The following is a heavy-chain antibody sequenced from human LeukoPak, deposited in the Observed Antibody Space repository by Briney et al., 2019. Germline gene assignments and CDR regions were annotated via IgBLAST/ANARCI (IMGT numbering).Heavy chain of an antibody. V-gene: IGHV1-3*03. CDR3: ARDRSVAAAGNCYMDV. CDR2: IIAGIGNT. CDR1: GYTFTSYA. J-gene: IGHJ6*03. Sequence: ASVKDSSKASGYTFTSYAMHWVRQAPGQRLEWMGWIIAGIGNTKYSQEFQGRVTITRDTSASTAYMELSRLRSEDMAVYYCARDRSVAAAGNCYMDVWGKGTTVTVSS. D-gene: IGHD6-13*01.